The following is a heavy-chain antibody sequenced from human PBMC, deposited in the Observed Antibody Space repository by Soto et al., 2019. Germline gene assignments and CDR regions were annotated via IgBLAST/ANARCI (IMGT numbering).Heavy chain of an antibody. D-gene: IGHD2-21*02. J-gene: IGHJ4*02. CDR3: ARVGDPDYYFDY. Sequence: SETLSLTCTVSGGYISSGGHYWSWIRQHPGKGLEWLGYIYYSGSTYYNPSLKSRVIISIETSKNQFSLKLNSVTAADTAVYYCARVGDPDYYFDYWGQGNPVTV. CDR1: GGYISSGGHY. CDR2: IYYSGST. V-gene: IGHV4-31*03.